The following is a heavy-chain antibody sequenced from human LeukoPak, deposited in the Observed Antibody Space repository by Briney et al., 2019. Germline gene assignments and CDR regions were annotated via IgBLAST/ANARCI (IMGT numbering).Heavy chain of an antibody. J-gene: IGHJ4*02. CDR2: ISYDGSNK. CDR3: ARASWGVGATSPY. D-gene: IGHD1-26*01. V-gene: IGHV3-30-3*01. Sequence: GGSLRLSCAASGFIFSTHSMFWVRQAPGKGLEWVADISYDGSNKNYADSVKGRFTISRDNSKNTLYLQMDSLRTDDTAMYYCARASWGVGATSPYWGQGTLVTVSS. CDR1: GFIFSTHS.